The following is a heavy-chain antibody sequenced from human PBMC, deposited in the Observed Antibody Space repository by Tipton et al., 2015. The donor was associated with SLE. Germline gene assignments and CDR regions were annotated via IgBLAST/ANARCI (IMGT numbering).Heavy chain of an antibody. J-gene: IGHJ5*02. Sequence: TLSLTCSVSGGSINVYYWGWIRQHPGKGLEWIGYIYNLGNTYYNPSLKSRLAISIDTSKNQFSLKLTSVTAADTAVYYCARAIRFFDPWGQGTLVTVSS. CDR2: IYNLGNT. CDR1: GGSINVYY. V-gene: IGHV4-31*03. D-gene: IGHD2-2*02. CDR3: ARAIRFFDP.